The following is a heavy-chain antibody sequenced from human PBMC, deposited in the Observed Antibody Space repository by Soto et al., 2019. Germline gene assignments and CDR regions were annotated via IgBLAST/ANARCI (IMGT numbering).Heavy chain of an antibody. CDR1: GFTFSSYA. D-gene: IGHD2-2*01. CDR2: ISGSGGST. Sequence: EVQLLESGGGLVQPGGSLRLSCAASGFTFSSYAMSWVRQAPGKGLEWVSAISGSGGSTYYADSVKGRFTISRHNSKNTLYLQMNSLRAEDTAVYYCAKASRPGGPAATRDYFDYWGQGTLVTVSS. J-gene: IGHJ4*02. CDR3: AKASRPGGPAATRDYFDY. V-gene: IGHV3-23*01.